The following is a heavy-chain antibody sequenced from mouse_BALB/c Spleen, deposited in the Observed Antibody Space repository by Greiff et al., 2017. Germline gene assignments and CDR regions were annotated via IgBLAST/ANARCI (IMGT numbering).Heavy chain of an antibody. V-gene: IGHV8-8*01. CDR2: IWWDDDK. CDR1: GFSLSTSGMG. CDR3: ARIRRRGYEDWYFDV. J-gene: IGHJ1*01. Sequence: QVTLKVSGPGILQPSQTLSLTCSFSGFSLSTSGMGVGWIRQPSGKGLEWLAHIWWDDDKRYNPALKSRLTISKDTSSNQVFLKIASVDTADTATYYCARIRRRGYEDWYFDVWGAGTTVTVSS. D-gene: IGHD2-2*01.